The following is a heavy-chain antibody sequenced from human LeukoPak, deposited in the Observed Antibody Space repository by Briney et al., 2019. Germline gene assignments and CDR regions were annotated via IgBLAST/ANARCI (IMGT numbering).Heavy chain of an antibody. V-gene: IGHV3-7*03. Sequence: PGGSLRLSFVASGFTFSNYYMNWVRQAPGKGLEWVANVRQDGKYKPYLDAVKGRFTISRDNAKKSLYLQMNSLRGEDTAVYYCAREVIVGAIGAEYFQHWGQGTLVTVSS. CDR3: AREVIVGAIGAEYFQH. D-gene: IGHD1-26*01. J-gene: IGHJ1*01. CDR2: VRQDGKYK. CDR1: GFTFSNYY.